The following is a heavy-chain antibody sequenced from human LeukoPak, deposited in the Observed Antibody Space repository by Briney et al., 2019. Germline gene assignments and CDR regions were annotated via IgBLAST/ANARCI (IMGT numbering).Heavy chain of an antibody. CDR2: IKQDGSEK. Sequence: GGSLRLSCAASGFTFSRYWMSWVRQAPGKGLEWVANIKQDGSEKYYVDSVKGRFTISRDNAKNSLYLQMNSLRAEDTAVYYCARDRRGSQGIATNWFDPWGQGTLVTVSS. J-gene: IGHJ5*02. D-gene: IGHD6-13*01. CDR3: ARDRRGSQGIATNWFDP. V-gene: IGHV3-7*01. CDR1: GFTFSRYW.